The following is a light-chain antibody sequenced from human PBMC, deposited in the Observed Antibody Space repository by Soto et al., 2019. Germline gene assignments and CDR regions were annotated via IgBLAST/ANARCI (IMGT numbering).Light chain of an antibody. CDR1: NSNIGSNH. CDR3: AAWDDSLNCHVV. Sequence: QSVLTQPPSASGTPGQRVAISCSGSNSNIGSNHVNWYQQLPGTAPKLLIYGNNQRPSGVPDRFSGSRSGTSASLAISGLQSEDEADYYCAAWDDSLNCHVVFGGGTKVTVL. CDR2: GNN. V-gene: IGLV1-44*01. J-gene: IGLJ2*01.